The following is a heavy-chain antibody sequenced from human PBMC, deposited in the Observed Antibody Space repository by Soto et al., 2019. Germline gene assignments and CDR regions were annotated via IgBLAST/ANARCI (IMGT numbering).Heavy chain of an antibody. CDR1: GFTFSSYA. CDR2: ISGSGGST. Sequence: GGSLRLSCAASGFTFSSYAMSWVRQAPGKGLEWVSAISGSGGSTYYADSVKGRFTISRDNSKNTLYLQMNSLRAEDTAVYYCAKDRYSSSWFRWFDPWGQGTLVTVSS. V-gene: IGHV3-23*01. D-gene: IGHD6-13*01. CDR3: AKDRYSSSWFRWFDP. J-gene: IGHJ5*02.